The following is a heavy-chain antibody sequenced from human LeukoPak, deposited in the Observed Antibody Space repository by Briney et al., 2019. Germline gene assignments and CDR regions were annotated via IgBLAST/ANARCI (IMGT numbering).Heavy chain of an antibody. Sequence: SETLSLTCAVYGGSFSGYYWRWIRQSPGKGLEWIASIYHSANNNFLPFYNPSLKSRVTISVDTSTSQFSLRLTSVTAADRALYYCASGRTLRYSDFWGQGVQVTVSS. CDR2: IYHSANN. J-gene: IGHJ4*02. CDR3: ASGRTLRYSDF. D-gene: IGHD1-26*01. CDR1: GGSFSGYY. V-gene: IGHV4-4*09.